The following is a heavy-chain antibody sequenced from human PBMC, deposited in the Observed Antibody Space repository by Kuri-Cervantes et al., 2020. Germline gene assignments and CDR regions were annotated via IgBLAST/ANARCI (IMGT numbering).Heavy chain of an antibody. CDR1: GGSISSSSYY. Sequence: GSLRLSCTVSGGSISSSSYYWGWIRQPPGKGLEWIGSIYYSGSTYYNPSLKSRVTISVDTSKNQFSLELSSVTAADTAVYYCASTVTVGTTGYFDYWGQGTLVTVSS. CDR3: ASTVTVGTTGYFDY. J-gene: IGHJ4*02. CDR2: IYYSGST. D-gene: IGHD1-26*01. V-gene: IGHV4-39*07.